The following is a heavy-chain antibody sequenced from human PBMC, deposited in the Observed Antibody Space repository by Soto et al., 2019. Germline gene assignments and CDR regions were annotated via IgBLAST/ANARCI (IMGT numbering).Heavy chain of an antibody. CDR2: IYYSGST. D-gene: IGHD6-19*01. V-gene: IGHV4-59*01. Sequence: SETLSLTCSVSGGSISNYYGSWIRQPPGKGLEWIGYIYYSGSTNYNPSLRGRATMSIDMSKNQFSLRLSSVTAADTAVYYCARVWHSSQTAWSDLWGQGTLVTVSS. CDR1: GGSISNYY. J-gene: IGHJ5*02. CDR3: ARVWHSSQTAWSDL.